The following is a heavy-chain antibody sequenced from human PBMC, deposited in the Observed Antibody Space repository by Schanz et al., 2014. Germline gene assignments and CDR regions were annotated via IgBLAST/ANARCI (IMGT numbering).Heavy chain of an antibody. CDR2: IIPSLGLA. CDR1: GGTFSSFG. CDR3: ARDRLECGAECYSVEVFEI. J-gene: IGHJ4*02. Sequence: VQLEQSGAEVKKPGSSVKVSCKASGGTFSSFGINWVRQAPGQGLEWMGRIIPSLGLAKYEQKFQDKVTITADTSATTPYMELSGLRSEDTAVYYCARDRLECGAECYSVEVFEIWGQGTLVIVSS. V-gene: IGHV1-69*04. D-gene: IGHD2-21*01.